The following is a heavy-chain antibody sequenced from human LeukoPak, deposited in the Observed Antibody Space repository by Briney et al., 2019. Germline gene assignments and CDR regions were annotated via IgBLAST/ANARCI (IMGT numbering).Heavy chain of an antibody. CDR1: GFTFNTYS. J-gene: IGHJ4*02. V-gene: IGHV3-21*01. Sequence: GGSLRLSCEASGFTFNTYSMNWARQAPGKGLEWVSSIDSSGGYMFYADSVKGRFTISRDNAKNSLYLQMNSLRAEDTAVYYCARDRMDYEADYWGQGTLVTVSS. D-gene: IGHD4-17*01. CDR2: IDSSGGYM. CDR3: ARDRMDYEADY.